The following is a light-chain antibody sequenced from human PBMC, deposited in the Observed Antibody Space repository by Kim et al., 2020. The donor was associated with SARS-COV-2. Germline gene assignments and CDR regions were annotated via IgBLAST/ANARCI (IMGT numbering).Light chain of an antibody. J-gene: IGKJ1*01. Sequence: DIQMTQSPSSLSASVGDRVTITCRASQGINTYLAWYQQKPGKVPKLLIYGAFALHSGVPSRFSGSGSGTDFTLTISSLQPEDVATYYCQKYNSAPWTFGQGTKVDIK. CDR2: GAF. CDR1: QGINTY. CDR3: QKYNSAPWT. V-gene: IGKV1-27*01.